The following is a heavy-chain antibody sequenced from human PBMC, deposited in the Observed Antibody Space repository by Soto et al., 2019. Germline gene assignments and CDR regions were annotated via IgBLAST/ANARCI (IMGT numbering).Heavy chain of an antibody. J-gene: IGHJ3*01. CDR2: VDPEGSGT. CDR3: AFATSGNYGGFDF. V-gene: IGHV1-69-2*01. D-gene: IGHD4-17*01. CDR1: GYTFSDYF. Sequence: EVQLVQSGAEVKKPGATMKISCKTSGYTFSDYFMHWIQQAPGKGLEWMGLVDPEGSGTIYSDKFQGRLTLSADTSTHTAYMQLSNLGSEDTAVYYCAFATSGNYGGFDFWGQGTLVTVSS.